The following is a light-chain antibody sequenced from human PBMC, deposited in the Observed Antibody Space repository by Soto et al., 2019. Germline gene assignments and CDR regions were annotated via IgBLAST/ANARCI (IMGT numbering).Light chain of an antibody. CDR3: QQYNNWPQT. CDR1: QSVSSN. J-gene: IGKJ1*01. Sequence: EIVMTQSPATLSVSPGERATLSCRASQSVSSNLAWYQRKPGQAPKVLIYRASIRATGIPARISGSGSGTEFTLTISSLQSEDFAVYYCQQYNNWPQTFGQGTKVDIK. V-gene: IGKV3D-15*01. CDR2: RAS.